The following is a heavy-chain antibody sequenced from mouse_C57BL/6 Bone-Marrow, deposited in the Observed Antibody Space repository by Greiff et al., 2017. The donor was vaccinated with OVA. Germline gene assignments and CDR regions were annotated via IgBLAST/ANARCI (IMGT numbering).Heavy chain of an antibody. J-gene: IGHJ4*01. CDR3: ARNPRWLLRGNAMDY. D-gene: IGHD2-3*01. CDR2: IYPGSGNT. V-gene: IGHV1-76*01. Sequence: VQLQQSGAELVRPGASVKLSCKASGYTFTDYYINWVKQRPGQGLEWIARIYPGSGNTYYNEKFKGKATLTAAKSSSTAYMQLSSLTSEDSAVYFCARNPRWLLRGNAMDYWGQGTSVTVSS. CDR1: GYTFTDYY.